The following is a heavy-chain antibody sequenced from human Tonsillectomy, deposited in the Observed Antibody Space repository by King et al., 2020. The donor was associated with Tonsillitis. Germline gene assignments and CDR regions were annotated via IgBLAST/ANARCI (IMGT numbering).Heavy chain of an antibody. V-gene: IGHV3-23*04. CDR2: ISGSGGST. D-gene: IGHD6-13*01. CDR1: GFTFSSYA. Sequence: VQLVESGGGLVQPGGSLRLSCAASGFTFSSYAMSWVRQAPGKGLEWVSAISGSGGSTYYADSVKGRFTISRDNSKNTLYLQMNSLRAEDTAVYYCATVLMSWYSSSSLSFDPWGQGTLVTVSS. J-gene: IGHJ5*02. CDR3: ATVLMSWYSSSSLSFDP.